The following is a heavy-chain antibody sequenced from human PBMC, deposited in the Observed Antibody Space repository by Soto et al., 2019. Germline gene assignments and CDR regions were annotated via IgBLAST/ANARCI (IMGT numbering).Heavy chain of an antibody. J-gene: IGHJ4*02. Sequence: QVQLVQAGAEVKKPGASVKVSCKASGYTFSSYSIHWVRQAPGQGLEWMGVINPSGGGTSYPQKFQGRFTMTRDTSTSTVYMEMSSLRSEDTAVYYCTREKYSSSARPFDYCGQGTLFTVSS. D-gene: IGHD6-6*01. CDR1: GYTFSSYS. V-gene: IGHV1-46*01. CDR3: TREKYSSSARPFDY. CDR2: INPSGGGT.